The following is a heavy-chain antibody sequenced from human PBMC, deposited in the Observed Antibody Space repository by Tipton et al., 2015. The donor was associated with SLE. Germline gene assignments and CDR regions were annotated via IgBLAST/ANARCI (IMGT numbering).Heavy chain of an antibody. Sequence: QLVQSGAAFPPPGTSVKVSCKASGFTFTSSAMQWVRPARGQRLEWIGWIVVGRGNTNYAQKFQERVTITRDMSTSTAYMELSSLRSEDTAVYYCAGDRYCGAGSCCDWYFDLWGRGTLVTVSS. CDR1: GFTFTSSA. D-gene: IGHD2-15*01. CDR2: IVVGRGNT. J-gene: IGHJ2*01. CDR3: AGDRYCGAGSCCDWYFDL. V-gene: IGHV1-58*02.